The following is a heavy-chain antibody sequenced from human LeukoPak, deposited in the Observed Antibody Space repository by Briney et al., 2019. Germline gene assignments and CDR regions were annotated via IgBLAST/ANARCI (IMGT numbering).Heavy chain of an antibody. V-gene: IGHV4-34*01. J-gene: IGHJ4*02. Sequence: SETLSLTCAVYGGSFSGYYWSWIRQPPGKGLEWIGEINHSGSTNYNPSLKSRVTISVDTSKNQFSLKLSSVTAADTAVYYCARHVKPPYYFDYWGQGTLVTVSS. CDR2: INHSGST. CDR3: ARHVKPPYYFDY. CDR1: GGSFSGYY.